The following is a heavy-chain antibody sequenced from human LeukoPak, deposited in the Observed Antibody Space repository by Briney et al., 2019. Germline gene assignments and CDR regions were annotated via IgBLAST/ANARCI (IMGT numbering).Heavy chain of an antibody. V-gene: IGHV1-46*01. CDR3: ARDRTAAGRIAVAGTFDY. CDR2: INPSGGST. CDR1: GYSFINYY. Sequence: GASVKVSCKASGYSFINYYIHWVRQAPGQGLEWMGIINPSGGSTSYAQKFQGRVTMTRDMSTSTVYMELSSLRSEDTAVYYCARDRTAAGRIAVAGTFDYWGQGTLVTVSS. D-gene: IGHD6-19*01. J-gene: IGHJ4*02.